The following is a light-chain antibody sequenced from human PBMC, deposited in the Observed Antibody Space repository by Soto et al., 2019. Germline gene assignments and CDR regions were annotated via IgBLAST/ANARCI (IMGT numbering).Light chain of an antibody. V-gene: IGKV3-20*01. CDR3: QQYGNSVPFT. CDR1: QSIISSY. Sequence: EVVLTQSPGTLSLSPGEGATLSCRASQSIISSYLAWYQHKPGQAPRLLIYGVSSRATGVPDRFSGSGSGTDFTLTISRLEPEDFAVYYCQQYGNSVPFTFGPWTKLEIK. J-gene: IGKJ2*01. CDR2: GVS.